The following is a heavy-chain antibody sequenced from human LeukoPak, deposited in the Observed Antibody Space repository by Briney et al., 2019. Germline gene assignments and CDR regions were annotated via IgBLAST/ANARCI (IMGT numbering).Heavy chain of an antibody. Sequence: ASVKISCKASGYTFTGYYIHWVRQAPGQGLEWMGWINPNSGGTYYAQKFQGRVTMTRDTSISTACMELSRLRSDDTAVYYCARDYNSVYYDILTGYYYYFDYWGQGTLVTVSS. D-gene: IGHD3-9*01. V-gene: IGHV1-2*02. J-gene: IGHJ4*02. CDR2: INPNSGGT. CDR3: ARDYNSVYYDILTGYYYYFDY. CDR1: GYTFTGYY.